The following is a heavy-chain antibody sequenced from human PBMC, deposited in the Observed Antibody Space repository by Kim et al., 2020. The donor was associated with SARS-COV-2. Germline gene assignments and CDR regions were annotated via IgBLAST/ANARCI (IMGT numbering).Heavy chain of an antibody. D-gene: IGHD3-16*02. CDR2: IIPIFGTA. V-gene: IGHV1-69*13. J-gene: IGHJ6*02. Sequence: SVKVSCKASGGTFSSYAISWVRQAPGQGLEWMGGIIPIFGTANYAQKFQGRVTITADESTSTAYMELSSLRSEDTAVYYCARGRLHLGELSGYGMDVWGQGTTVTVSS. CDR3: ARGRLHLGELSGYGMDV. CDR1: GGTFSSYA.